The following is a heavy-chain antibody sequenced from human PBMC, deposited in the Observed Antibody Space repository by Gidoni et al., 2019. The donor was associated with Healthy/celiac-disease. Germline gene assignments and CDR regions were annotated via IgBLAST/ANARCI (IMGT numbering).Heavy chain of an antibody. V-gene: IGHV2-26*01. CDR2: IFSNDEK. J-gene: IGHJ4*02. Sequence: QVTLKESGPVLVKPTETLTMTCTVSGVSLSNARMGVSWIRQPPGKALEWLAHIFSNDEKSSSPSLKIRLTIAKDTSKSQVVLTMTNTDHVYTATYFCARIRRYYDSSASRYFDYWGQGTLVTVSS. CDR3: ARIRRYYDSSASRYFDY. D-gene: IGHD3-22*01. CDR1: GVSLSNARMG.